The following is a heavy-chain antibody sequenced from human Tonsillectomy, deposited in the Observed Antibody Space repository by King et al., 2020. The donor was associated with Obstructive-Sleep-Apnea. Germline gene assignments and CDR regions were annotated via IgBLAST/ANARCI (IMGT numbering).Heavy chain of an antibody. Sequence: VQLVESGGGLVRPGGSLRLSCAASGFTLSDYYMSWIRQVPGKGLEWISYISSSGNTIYHADSVKGRFTISRDNAKNSLYLQMNSLRAEDTAGYYCARDGPYVSGWDFDSWGQGTLVTVSS. V-gene: IGHV3-11*01. CDR2: ISSSGNTI. CDR1: GFTLSDYY. CDR3: ARDGPYVSGWDFDS. D-gene: IGHD6-19*01. J-gene: IGHJ4*02.